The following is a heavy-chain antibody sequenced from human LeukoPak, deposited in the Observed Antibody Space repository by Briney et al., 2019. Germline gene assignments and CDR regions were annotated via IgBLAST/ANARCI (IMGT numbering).Heavy chain of an antibody. D-gene: IGHD3-3*01. V-gene: IGHV1-46*01. Sequence: GASVKVSCEASGYTFTSYYMHWVRQAPGQGLEWMGIINPSGGSTSYAQKFQGRVTMTRDTSTSTVYMELSSLRSEDTAVYYCARGDDFWSGQGGYFDYWGQGTLVTVSS. CDR1: GYTFTSYY. J-gene: IGHJ4*02. CDR3: ARGDDFWSGQGGYFDY. CDR2: INPSGGST.